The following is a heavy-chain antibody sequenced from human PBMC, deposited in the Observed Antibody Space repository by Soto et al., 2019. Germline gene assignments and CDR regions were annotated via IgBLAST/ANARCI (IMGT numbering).Heavy chain of an antibody. CDR3: TRARTGTRSAFDI. V-gene: IGHV1-46*03. Sequence: QVQLVQSGAEVKKPGASVKVSCKASGDTFTTYYFHWVRQAPGQGLEWMGIINSNGGSTTYAQKFQGRATXTXEXXTSTVYMELTSLRSEDTALYYCTRARTGTRSAFDIWGQGTMVTVSS. J-gene: IGHJ3*02. CDR1: GDTFTTYY. CDR2: INSNGGST. D-gene: IGHD2-8*02.